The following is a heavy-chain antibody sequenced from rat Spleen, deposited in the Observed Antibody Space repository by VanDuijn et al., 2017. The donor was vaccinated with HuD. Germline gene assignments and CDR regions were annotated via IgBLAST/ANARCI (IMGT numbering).Heavy chain of an antibody. CDR2: INTDGGST. J-gene: IGHJ1*01. CDR1: GFTFSSYW. CDR3: AGAGYLRDWYFDF. V-gene: IGHV5-58*01. D-gene: IGHD2-2*01. Sequence: EVQLVETGGGLVQPGRSLKLSCVASGFTFSSYWMYWIRQAPGKGLEWVSSINTDGGSTYYRDSVRGRFTISSDNAKTTLYLQMDSLRSEDTATYYCAGAGYLRDWYFDFWGPGTMVTVSS.